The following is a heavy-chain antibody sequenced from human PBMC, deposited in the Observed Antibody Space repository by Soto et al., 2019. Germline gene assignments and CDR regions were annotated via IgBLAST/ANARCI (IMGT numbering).Heavy chain of an antibody. D-gene: IGHD6-13*01. CDR3: AKDMSSSSWYAFDI. CDR2: ISWDGRST. V-gene: IGHV3-43D*03. Sequence: GGSLRLSCAASGFTFDDYAMHWVRQAPGKGLEWVSLISWDGRSTYYADSVKGRFTISRDNSKNSLYLQMNSLRAEDTALYYCAKDMSSSSWYAFDIWGQGTMVTVSS. J-gene: IGHJ3*02. CDR1: GFTFDDYA.